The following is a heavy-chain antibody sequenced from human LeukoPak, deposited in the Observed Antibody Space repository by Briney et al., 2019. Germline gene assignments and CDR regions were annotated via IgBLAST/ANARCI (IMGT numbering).Heavy chain of an antibody. CDR3: ARAFNDYGGNWLY. D-gene: IGHD4-23*01. CDR2: ISSSSSYI. CDR1: GFTFSSYS. J-gene: IGHJ4*02. Sequence: PGGSLRLSCAASGFTFSSYSMNWVRQAPGKGLEWVSSISSSSSYIYYADSVKGRFTISRDNAKNSLYLQMNGLRAEDTAVYYCARAFNDYGGNWLYWGQGTLVTVSS. V-gene: IGHV3-21*01.